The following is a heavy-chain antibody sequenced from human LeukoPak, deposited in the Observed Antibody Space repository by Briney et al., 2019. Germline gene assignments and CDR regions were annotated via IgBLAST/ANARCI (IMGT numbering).Heavy chain of an antibody. Sequence: ETLSLTCTVSGGSISSYYWSWLRQPPGKGLEWIGYIYYSGSTNYNPSLKSRVTISVDTSKNQFSLKLSSVTAADTAVYYCASQSTYGDYYFDYWGQGTLVTVSS. CDR1: GGSISSYY. CDR3: ASQSTYGDYYFDY. D-gene: IGHD4-17*01. J-gene: IGHJ4*02. V-gene: IGHV4-59*08. CDR2: IYYSGST.